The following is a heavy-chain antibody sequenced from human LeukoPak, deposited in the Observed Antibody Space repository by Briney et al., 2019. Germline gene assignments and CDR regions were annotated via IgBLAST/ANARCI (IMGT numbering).Heavy chain of an antibody. CDR2: IRAEGDPT. D-gene: IGHD6-19*01. CDR3: AKDRHCPDVCTTKIVVAGYVDF. Sequence: GGSLRLSCRASGFTFTTYSMNWLRQAPGKGLEWVSVIRAEGDPTYYADSVKGRFTISRDNSKNMLYLQMNSLRAEDTAIYYCAKDRHCPDVCTTKIVVAGYVDFWGQGTLVTVSS. J-gene: IGHJ4*02. V-gene: IGHV3-23*01. CDR1: GFTFTTYS.